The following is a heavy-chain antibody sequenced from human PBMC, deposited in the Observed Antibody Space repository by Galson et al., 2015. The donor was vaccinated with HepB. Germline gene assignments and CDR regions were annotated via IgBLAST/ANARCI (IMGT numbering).Heavy chain of an antibody. CDR1: GFSISSSNW. CDR3: ARSRGQVYREFDF. CDR2: IFHTGNI. D-gene: IGHD1-14*01. J-gene: IGHJ4*02. Sequence: ETLSLTCVVSGFSISSSNWWSWVRQSPGKELEWIGEIFHTGNINFNPSLKSRVSILVDKSKNHFSLKLSSVTAADTAIYFCARSRGQVYREFDFWGQGTLVTVSS. V-gene: IGHV4-4*01.